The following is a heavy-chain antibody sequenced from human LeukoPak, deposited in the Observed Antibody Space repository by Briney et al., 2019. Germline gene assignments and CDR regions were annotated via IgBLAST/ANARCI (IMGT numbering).Heavy chain of an antibody. D-gene: IGHD1-1*01. V-gene: IGHV1-46*01. CDR3: ARVGVEAGNSYYYMDV. J-gene: IGHJ6*03. CDR2: INPSGGDT. CDR1: GYTLINYY. Sequence: GASVKVSCKASGYTLINYYIHWVRQAPGQGLEWMGIINPSGGDTSYAQKFQDRVTMTRDTPTSTVYMELRNLRSEDTAVYYCARVGVEAGNSYYYMDVWGKGTTVTVSS.